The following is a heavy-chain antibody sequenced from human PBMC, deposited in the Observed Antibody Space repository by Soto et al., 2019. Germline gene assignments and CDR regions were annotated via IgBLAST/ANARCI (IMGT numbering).Heavy chain of an antibody. CDR3: ARRAEYSYGYYFDY. Sequence: GGSLRLSCAASGFAFSSYWMILVRQAPGRVLEWVANIEEHGSEKYYVDSVKGRFTLSRDNAKKSLYLQMNSLRAEDTAVYYCARRAEYSYGYYFDYWGQGTLVTVSS. CDR2: IEEHGSEK. V-gene: IGHV3-7*01. D-gene: IGHD5-18*01. J-gene: IGHJ4*02. CDR1: GFAFSSYW.